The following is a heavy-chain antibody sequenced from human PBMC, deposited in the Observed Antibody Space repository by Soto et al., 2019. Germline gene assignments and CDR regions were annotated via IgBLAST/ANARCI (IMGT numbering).Heavy chain of an antibody. CDR1: GFTFSSYS. Sequence: EVQLVESGGGLVQPGGSLRLSCAASGFTFSSYSINWVRQAPGKGLEWVSYISSSSSTIYYADSVKGRFTISRDNAKNSLYLQMNSLRAEDTAVYFCARIGGWCSSTSCPAGDAFDIWGQGTMVTVSS. CDR2: ISSSSSTI. D-gene: IGHD2-2*01. CDR3: ARIGGWCSSTSCPAGDAFDI. J-gene: IGHJ3*02. V-gene: IGHV3-48*01.